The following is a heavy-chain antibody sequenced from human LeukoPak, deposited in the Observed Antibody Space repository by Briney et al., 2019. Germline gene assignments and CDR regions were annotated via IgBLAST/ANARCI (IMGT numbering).Heavy chain of an antibody. J-gene: IGHJ4*02. CDR2: VSGSGAIA. Sequence: PGGSLRLSCAASGFTFSNYAMSWVRQAPGKGLEWVSAVSGSGAIAYYTDSVKGRFTISRDNSKNTLYLQMSSLTAKDTAVYYCAKDRSIGTYYTFDSRGQGTLVTVSS. V-gene: IGHV3-23*01. CDR3: AKDRSIGTYYTFDS. D-gene: IGHD1-26*01. CDR1: GFTFSNYA.